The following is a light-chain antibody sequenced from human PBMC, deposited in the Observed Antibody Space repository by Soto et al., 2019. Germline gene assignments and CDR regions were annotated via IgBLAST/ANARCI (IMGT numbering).Light chain of an antibody. CDR2: GAS. CDR3: QQSPGT. J-gene: IGKJ1*01. Sequence: VVLTQSPGNLSLSPGERATLSCRASQSVSSSYLAWYQQKPGRAPRLLIYGASSRATGIPDRFIGSGSGTDFSLTISRLETEDFAVYYCQQSPGTFGQGTKVDIK. V-gene: IGKV3-20*01. CDR1: QSVSSSY.